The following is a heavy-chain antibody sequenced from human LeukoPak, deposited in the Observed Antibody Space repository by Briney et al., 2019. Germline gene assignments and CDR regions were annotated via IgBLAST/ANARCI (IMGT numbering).Heavy chain of an antibody. CDR2: INSDGSST. V-gene: IGHV3-74*01. J-gene: IGHJ3*02. CDR1: GFTFSSYW. D-gene: IGHD6-13*01. CDR3: ASIYSSSWHFGAFDI. Sequence: PGGSLRLSCAASGFTFSSYWMHWVRQAPGKGLVWVSRINSDGSSTSYADSVKGRFTISRDNAKNTLYLQMNSLRAEDTAVYYCASIYSSSWHFGAFDIWGQGTMVTVSS.